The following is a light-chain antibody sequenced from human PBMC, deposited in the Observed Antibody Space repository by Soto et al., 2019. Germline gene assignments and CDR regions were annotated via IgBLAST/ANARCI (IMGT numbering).Light chain of an antibody. Sequence: EIVLTQSPATLSLSPGERAALSCRASQSVSSSSLAWYQQKPGQAPRLLIYDASNRATGIPARFSGSGSGTDFTLTISSLEPEDFAIYYCQQRSNWPRLYTFGQGTKLEIK. CDR3: QQRSNWPRLYT. V-gene: IGKV3-11*01. CDR2: DAS. J-gene: IGKJ2*01. CDR1: QSVSSSS.